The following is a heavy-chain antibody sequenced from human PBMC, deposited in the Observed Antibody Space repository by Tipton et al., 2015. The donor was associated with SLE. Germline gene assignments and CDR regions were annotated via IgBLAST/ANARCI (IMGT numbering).Heavy chain of an antibody. CDR3: ARRDDFWSGFNL. CDR2: IYYSGST. V-gene: IGHV4-59*01. D-gene: IGHD3-3*01. CDR1: GGSISNYY. Sequence: TLSLTCTVSGGSISNYYWSWIRQPPGKGLYWIGYIYYSGSTNYNPSLKSRVTISVDTSKNQFSLKLSSVTAADTAVYFCARRDDFWSGFNLWGQGTLVTVSS. J-gene: IGHJ5*02.